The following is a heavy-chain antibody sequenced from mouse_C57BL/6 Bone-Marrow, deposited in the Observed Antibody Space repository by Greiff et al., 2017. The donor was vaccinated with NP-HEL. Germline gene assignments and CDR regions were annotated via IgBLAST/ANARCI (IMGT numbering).Heavy chain of an antibody. CDR3: TTYDYVGY. CDR1: GFNIKDDY. D-gene: IGHD2-4*01. V-gene: IGHV14-4*01. J-gene: IGHJ2*01. CDR2: IDPENGDT. Sequence: VQLKQSGAELVRPGASVKLSCTASGFNIKDDYMHWVKQRPEQGLEWIGWIDPENGDTEYASKFQGKATITADTSSNTAYLQLSSLTSEDTAVYYCTTYDYVGYWGQGTTLTVSS.